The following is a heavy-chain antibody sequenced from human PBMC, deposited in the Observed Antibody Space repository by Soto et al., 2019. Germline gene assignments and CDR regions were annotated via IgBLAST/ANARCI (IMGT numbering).Heavy chain of an antibody. V-gene: IGHV4-34*01. J-gene: IGHJ4*02. Sequence: SETLSLTCAVYGGSFSGYYWSWIRQPPGKGLEWIGEINHSGSTNYNPSLKSRVTISVDTSKNQFSLKLSSVTAADTAVYYCASRITRAYFDYWGQGTLVTVSS. CDR2: INHSGST. CDR3: ASRITRAYFDY. CDR1: GGSFSGYY. D-gene: IGHD3-3*01.